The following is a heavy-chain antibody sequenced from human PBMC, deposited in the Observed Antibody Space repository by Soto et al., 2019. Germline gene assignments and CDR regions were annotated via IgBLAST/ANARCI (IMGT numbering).Heavy chain of an antibody. V-gene: IGHV4-31*03. CDR2: IFYSGTT. D-gene: IGHD1-1*01. CDR3: ARGVLY. CDR1: GGSISSGGYF. J-gene: IGHJ4*02. Sequence: QVQLQESGPGLVKPSQTLSLTCTVSGGSISSGGYFWSWIRQPPGKGLEWIGNIFYSGTTYYNPSLKSRVTISVDPSTHQFSLKLSSVTAAATAVYFCARGVLYWGQGTLVTVSS.